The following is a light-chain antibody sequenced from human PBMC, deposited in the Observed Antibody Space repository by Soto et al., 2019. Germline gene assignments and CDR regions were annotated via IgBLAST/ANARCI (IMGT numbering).Light chain of an antibody. CDR1: SSDVGSYNL. V-gene: IGLV2-23*01. Sequence: SALTQPASVSGSPGQSITISCTGTSSDVGSYNLVSWYQQHPGKAPKLMIYEGSKRPSGVSNRFSGSKSGNTASLTISGLQAEDDADYYCCSYVYSSTYVFGTGTKVTVL. J-gene: IGLJ1*01. CDR2: EGS. CDR3: CSYVYSSTYV.